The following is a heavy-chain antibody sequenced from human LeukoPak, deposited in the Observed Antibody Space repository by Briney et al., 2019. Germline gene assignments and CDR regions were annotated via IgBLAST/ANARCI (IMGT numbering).Heavy chain of an antibody. CDR1: GFTFSSYG. D-gene: IGHD3-10*01. V-gene: IGHV3-30*18. J-gene: IGHJ4*02. Sequence: GGSLRLSCAASGFTFSSYGMHWVRQAPGKGLEWVAVISYDGSNKYYADSVKGRFTISRDNSKNTLFLQMNSLRAEDTAVYYCAKDTLWFGEGAQGWGQGTLVTVSS. CDR3: AKDTLWFGEGAQG. CDR2: ISYDGSNK.